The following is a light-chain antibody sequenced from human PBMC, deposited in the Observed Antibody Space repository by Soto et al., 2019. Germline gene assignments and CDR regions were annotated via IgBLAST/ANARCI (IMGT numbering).Light chain of an antibody. V-gene: IGLV2-14*01. CDR1: SSDIYDYNY. Sequence: QSVLTQPASVPGSPGQSITISCTGSSSDIYDYNYVSWYQQHPGKAPKLMIYEVSNRPSGVSTRFSGSKSGNTASLSISGLQTEDEAIYYCSSYTSSSTVYVFGTGTKVTVL. CDR2: EVS. CDR3: SSYTSSSTVYV. J-gene: IGLJ1*01.